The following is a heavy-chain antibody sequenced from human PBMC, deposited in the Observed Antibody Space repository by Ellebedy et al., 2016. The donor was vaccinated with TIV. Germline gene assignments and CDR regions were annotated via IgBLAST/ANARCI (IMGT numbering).Heavy chain of an antibody. V-gene: IGHV3-30*09. Sequence: GESLKISCAASEFTFSSYVMHWVRQAPGKGLEWVAIISDDGSNKYYADSVKGRFAISRDNSKNTLYVQMNSLRPDDTAVYFRARDPTESGGPYFDLWGHGTLVTVSS. D-gene: IGHD6-19*01. J-gene: IGHJ4*01. CDR2: ISDDGSNK. CDR3: ARDPTESGGPYFDL. CDR1: EFTFSSYV.